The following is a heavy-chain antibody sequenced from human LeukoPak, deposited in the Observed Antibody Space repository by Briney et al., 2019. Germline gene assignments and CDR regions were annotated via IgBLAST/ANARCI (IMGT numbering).Heavy chain of an antibody. CDR1: GFTFDDYA. D-gene: IGHD3-10*01. CDR2: ITSDGSIE. V-gene: IGHV3-74*01. J-gene: IGHJ4*02. Sequence: PGRSLRLSCAASGFTFDDYAMHWVRQAPGRGLVWVSRITSDGSIETYADSVKGRFTISRDNAKNTLYLQMNSLRVEDTAVYYCATDWFGAVDHWGQGTLVTVSS. CDR3: ATDWFGAVDH.